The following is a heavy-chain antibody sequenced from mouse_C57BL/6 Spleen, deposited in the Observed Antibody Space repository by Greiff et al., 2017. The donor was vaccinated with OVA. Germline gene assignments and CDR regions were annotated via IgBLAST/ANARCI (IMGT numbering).Heavy chain of an antibody. CDR2: INPSTGGT. D-gene: IGHD4-1*01. CDR3: ARSRGGTAWFAY. Sequence: VQLKESGPELVKPGASVKISCKASGYSFTGYYMNWVKQSPEKSLEWIGEINPSTGGTTYNQKFKAKATLTVDKSSSTAYMQLKSLTSEDSAVYYCARSRGGTAWFAYWGQGTLVTVSA. CDR1: GYSFTGYY. V-gene: IGHV1-42*01. J-gene: IGHJ3*01.